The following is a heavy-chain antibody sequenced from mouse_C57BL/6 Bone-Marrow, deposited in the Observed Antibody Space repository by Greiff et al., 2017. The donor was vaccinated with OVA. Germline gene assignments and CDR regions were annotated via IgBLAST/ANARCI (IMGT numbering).Heavy chain of an antibody. V-gene: IGHV1-64*01. Sequence: VQLQESGAELVKPGASVKLSCKASGYTFTSYWMHWVKQRPGQGLEWIGMIHPNSGSTNYNEKFKSKATLTVDKSSSTAYMQLSSLTSEDSAVYYCARGLRSYAMDYWGQGTSVTVSS. CDR1: GYTFTSYW. CDR3: ARGLRSYAMDY. CDR2: IHPNSGST. D-gene: IGHD1-1*01. J-gene: IGHJ4*01.